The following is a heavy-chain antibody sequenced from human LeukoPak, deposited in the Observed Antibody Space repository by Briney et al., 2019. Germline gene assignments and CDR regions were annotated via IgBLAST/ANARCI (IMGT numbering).Heavy chain of an antibody. V-gene: IGHV4-34*01. CDR3: ARRPPGTAGSYYDSSGYSSDY. D-gene: IGHD3-22*01. CDR2: INHSGST. CDR1: GGSFSGYY. Sequence: PSQTLSLTCAVYGGSFSGYYWSWIRQPPGKGLEWIGEINHSGSTNYNPSLKSRVTISVDTSKNQFSLKLSSVTAADTAVYYCARRPPGTAGSYYDSSGYSSDYWGQGTLVAVSS. J-gene: IGHJ4*02.